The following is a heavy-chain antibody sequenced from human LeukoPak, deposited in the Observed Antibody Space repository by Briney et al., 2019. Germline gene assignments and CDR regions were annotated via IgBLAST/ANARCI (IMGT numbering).Heavy chain of an antibody. D-gene: IGHD3-3*01. CDR2: TFYSGTT. CDR1: GGSISSHY. Sequence: SETLSLTCTVSGGSISSHYWGWNRQPPGKGLEWIGYTFYSGTTNYNTSLKSRATISVDTSKNQFSLKLSSVTAADTAVYYCARGGDFWSGYSEGYYYYYMDVWGKGTTVTVSS. J-gene: IGHJ6*03. V-gene: IGHV4-59*11. CDR3: ARGGDFWSGYSEGYYYYYMDV.